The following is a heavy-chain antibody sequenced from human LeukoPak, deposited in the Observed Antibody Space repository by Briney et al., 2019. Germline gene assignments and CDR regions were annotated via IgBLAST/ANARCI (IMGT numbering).Heavy chain of an antibody. CDR2: ISSSGST. CDR1: GDSISSGDYY. Sequence: PSETLSLTCTVSGDSISSGDYYWSWIRQPAGKGLEWIGRISSSGSTNYNPSLKSRVTISVGTSKNQFSLKLSSVTAADTAVYYCARGKRITMVRGVMSPWRAFDIWGQGTMVTVSS. V-gene: IGHV4-61*02. D-gene: IGHD3-10*01. CDR3: ARGKRITMVRGVMSPWRAFDI. J-gene: IGHJ3*02.